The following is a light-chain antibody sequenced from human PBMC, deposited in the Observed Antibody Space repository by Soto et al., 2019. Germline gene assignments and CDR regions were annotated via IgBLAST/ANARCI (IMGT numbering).Light chain of an antibody. CDR2: DVS. CDR3: SPHTTSNTPHIV. V-gene: IGLV2-14*01. CDR1: SSDVGGYNY. Sequence: QSVLTQPASVSGSPGQSITISCTGTSSDVGGYNYVSWYQQHPGKAPKFMIYDVSNRPSGVSNRFSGSKSGNTASLTISGLQAEDEADYYCSPHTTSNTPHIVFVTGPKVTVL. J-gene: IGLJ1*01.